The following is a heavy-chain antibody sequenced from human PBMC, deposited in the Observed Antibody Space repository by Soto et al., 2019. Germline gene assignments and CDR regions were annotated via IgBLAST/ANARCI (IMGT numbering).Heavy chain of an antibody. J-gene: IGHJ6*02. D-gene: IGHD3-10*01. V-gene: IGHV4-30-2*01. Sequence: SETVSLTCAVSGGSISSGGYSWSWILQPPGKGLEWIGYIYHSGSTYYNPSLKSRVTISVDRSKNQFSLKLSSVTAADTAVYYCARGRDYYGSGSSGMDVWGQGTTVTVSS. CDR2: IYHSGST. CDR3: ARGRDYYGSGSSGMDV. CDR1: GGSISSGGYS.